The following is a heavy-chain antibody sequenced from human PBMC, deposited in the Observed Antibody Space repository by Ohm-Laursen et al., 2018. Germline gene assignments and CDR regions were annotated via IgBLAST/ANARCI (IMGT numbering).Heavy chain of an antibody. D-gene: IGHD3-3*01. V-gene: IGHV2-5*02. CDR2: IYWDDDK. Sequence: TQTLTLTRTFSGFSLSTSGVGVGWIRQPPGKALEWLALIYWDDDKRYSPSLKSRLTITKDTSKNQVVLTMTNMDPVDTATYYCARYFGVVPNFDYWGQGTLVTVSS. J-gene: IGHJ4*02. CDR3: ARYFGVVPNFDY. CDR1: GFSLSTSGVG.